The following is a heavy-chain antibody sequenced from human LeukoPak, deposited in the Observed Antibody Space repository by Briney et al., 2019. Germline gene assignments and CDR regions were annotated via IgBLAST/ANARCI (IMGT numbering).Heavy chain of an antibody. J-gene: IGHJ6*03. CDR2: ISGSGST. D-gene: IGHD3-3*01. V-gene: IGHV3-23*01. Sequence: GGTLRLSCAAPGFTFRTYGMSWVRQAPGKGLEWVSAISGSGSTYYADSVKARFTISRDNSQNTVSLQLNNLRIEDTALYYCAKTSLSDPSGHYYYMDVWGKGTTVTVSS. CDR1: GFTFRTYG. CDR3: AKTSLSDPSGHYYYMDV.